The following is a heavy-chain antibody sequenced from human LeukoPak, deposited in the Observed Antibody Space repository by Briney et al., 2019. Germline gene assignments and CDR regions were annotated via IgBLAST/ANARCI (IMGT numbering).Heavy chain of an antibody. J-gene: IGHJ5*02. CDR3: ARASSSSSAVGFDP. Sequence: PSETLSLTCTVSGGSISSYYWSWIRQPPGKGLEWIGRIYTSGSTNYNPSLKSRVTMSVDTSTNPFSLKLSSATAADTAVYYCARASSSSSAVGFDPWGQGTLVTVSS. V-gene: IGHV4-4*07. CDR1: GGSISSYY. D-gene: IGHD6-6*01. CDR2: IYTSGST.